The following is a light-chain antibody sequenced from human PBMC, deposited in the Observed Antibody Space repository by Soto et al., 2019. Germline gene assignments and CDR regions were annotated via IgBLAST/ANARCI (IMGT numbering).Light chain of an antibody. Sequence: IQMAQSPSSLSASVGDRVTITCRASQSISSYLNWYHQKPGKAPKLLIYDASSLESGVPSRFSGSGSGTEFTLTITSLQPDDFATYYCQQYNSYPWTFGQGTKVDIK. CDR2: DAS. V-gene: IGKV1-5*01. CDR3: QQYNSYPWT. J-gene: IGKJ1*01. CDR1: QSISSY.